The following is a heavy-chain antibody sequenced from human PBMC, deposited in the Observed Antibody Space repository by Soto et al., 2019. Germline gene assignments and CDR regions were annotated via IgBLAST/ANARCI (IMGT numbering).Heavy chain of an antibody. CDR1: GNSFTSYW. CDR3: AGCGYSGGPTEGYYCGMDV. Sequence: PGESLKISCKGSGNSFTSYWIGWVRQMPGKGLEWMGIIYPGDSDTRYSPSFQGQVTISADKSISTAYLQWSSLKASDTAMYYCAGCGYSGGPTEGYYCGMDVWGQGTTVTVSS. D-gene: IGHD5-18*01. J-gene: IGHJ6*02. V-gene: IGHV5-51*01. CDR2: IYPGDSDT.